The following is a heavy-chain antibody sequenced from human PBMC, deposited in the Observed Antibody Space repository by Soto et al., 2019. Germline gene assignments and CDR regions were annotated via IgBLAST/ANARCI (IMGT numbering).Heavy chain of an antibody. CDR3: ARVGKAVAGTRQVFYYYYGMDV. D-gene: IGHD6-19*01. Sequence: SETLSLTCTVSGGSISSYYWSWIRQPPGKGLEWIGYIYYSGSTNYNPSLKSRVTISVDTSKNQFSLKLSSVTAADTAVYYCARVGKAVAGTRQVFYYYYGMDVWGQGTTVTVSS. V-gene: IGHV4-59*01. J-gene: IGHJ6*02. CDR2: IYYSGST. CDR1: GGSISSYY.